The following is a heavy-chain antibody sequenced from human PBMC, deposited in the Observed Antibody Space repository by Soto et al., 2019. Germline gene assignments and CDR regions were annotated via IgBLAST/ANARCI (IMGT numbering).Heavy chain of an antibody. V-gene: IGHV3-15*01. CDR1: GFTFSNAW. CDR3: TTVPAVVPAASFDY. D-gene: IGHD2-2*01. Sequence: PGGSLRLSCAASGFTFSNAWMSWVRQAPGKGLEWVGRIKSKTDGGTTDYAAPVKGRFTISRDDSKNTLYLQMNSLKTEDTAVYYCTTVPAVVPAASFDYWGQGTLVTVSS. J-gene: IGHJ4*02. CDR2: IKSKTDGGTT.